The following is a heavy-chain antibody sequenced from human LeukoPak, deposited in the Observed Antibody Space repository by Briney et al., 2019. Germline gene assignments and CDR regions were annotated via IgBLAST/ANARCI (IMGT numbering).Heavy chain of an antibody. CDR3: AREPILDGYNYVGGNY. CDR2: SYSGGDT. V-gene: IGHV3-53*01. D-gene: IGHD5-24*01. Sequence: GGSLRLSCAVSGFTVSSNHMSWVRQAPGKGLEWVSVSYSGGDTHYADSVKGRFTISRDNSKNTLYLQMNSLRAEDTAVYYCAREPILDGYNYVGGNYWGQGTLVTVSS. J-gene: IGHJ4*02. CDR1: GFTVSSNH.